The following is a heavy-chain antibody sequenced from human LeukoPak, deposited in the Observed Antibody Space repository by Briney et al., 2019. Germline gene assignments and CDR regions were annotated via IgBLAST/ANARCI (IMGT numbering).Heavy chain of an antibody. V-gene: IGHV3-21*01. CDR1: GSTFSNSA. CDR3: ARDPLRYLRVGHYDY. CDR2: IDYDSSHI. D-gene: IGHD3-9*01. J-gene: IGHJ4*02. Sequence: GGSLRLSCAASGSTFSNSAMNWVRQVPGKGLEWASSIDYDSSHIYYAASVRGRFTISRDNARNSVYLQMNGLRVEDTAVYYCARDPLRYLRVGHYDYWGQGTLVAVSS.